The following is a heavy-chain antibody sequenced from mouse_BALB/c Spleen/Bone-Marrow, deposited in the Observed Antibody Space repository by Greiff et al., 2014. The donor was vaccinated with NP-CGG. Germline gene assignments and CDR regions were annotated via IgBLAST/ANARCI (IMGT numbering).Heavy chain of an antibody. CDR2: IYPGNSDT. J-gene: IGHJ3*01. V-gene: IGHV1-5*01. D-gene: IGHD2-10*02. CDR1: GYSFTSYW. Sequence: VQLKESGTVLARPGASVKMSCKASGYSFTSYWMHWVKQRPGQGLEWIGAIYPGNSDTSYNQKFKGKAKLTAVTSASTAYMELSSRTNEDSAVYYGTYLVKEDFAYWGQGTLVTVSA. CDR3: TYLVKEDFAY.